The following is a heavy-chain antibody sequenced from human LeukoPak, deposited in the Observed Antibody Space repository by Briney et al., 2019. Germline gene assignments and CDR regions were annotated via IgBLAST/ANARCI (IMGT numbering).Heavy chain of an antibody. Sequence: ASVKVSCKASGGTFSSYAISWVRQAPGQGLEWMGWINPNSGGTNYAQKFQGRVTMTRDTSISTAYMELSRLRSDDTAVYYCARDPGYSIWGQGTMVTVSS. CDR1: GGTFSSYA. J-gene: IGHJ3*02. V-gene: IGHV1-2*02. CDR2: INPNSGGT. CDR3: ARDPGYSI. D-gene: IGHD6-13*01.